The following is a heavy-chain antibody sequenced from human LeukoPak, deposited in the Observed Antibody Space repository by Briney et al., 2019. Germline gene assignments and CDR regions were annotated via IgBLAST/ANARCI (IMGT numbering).Heavy chain of an antibody. Sequence: ASVKVSCKASGYTFTSYDINWVRQATGQGLEWMGWMNPNSGNTGYAQKFQGRVTMTRNTSISTAYMELSSLRSEDTAVYYCARELTYYDILTGYYQESIDYWGQGTLVTVSS. D-gene: IGHD3-9*01. J-gene: IGHJ4*02. CDR2: MNPNSGNT. V-gene: IGHV1-8*01. CDR1: GYTFTSYD. CDR3: ARELTYYDILTGYYQESIDY.